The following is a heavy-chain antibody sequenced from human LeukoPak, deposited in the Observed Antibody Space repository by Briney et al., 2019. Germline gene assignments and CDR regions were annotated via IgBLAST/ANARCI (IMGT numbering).Heavy chain of an antibody. CDR1: GYTFTSYG. CDR2: IIPILGIA. V-gene: IGHV1-69*04. Sequence: GASVKVSCKASGYTFTSYGISWVRQAPGQGLEWMGRIIPILGIANYAQKFQGRVTITADKSTSTAYMELSSLRSEDTAVYYCANQAAYMTIDYWGQGTLVTVSS. D-gene: IGHD4-11*01. CDR3: ANQAAYMTIDY. J-gene: IGHJ4*02.